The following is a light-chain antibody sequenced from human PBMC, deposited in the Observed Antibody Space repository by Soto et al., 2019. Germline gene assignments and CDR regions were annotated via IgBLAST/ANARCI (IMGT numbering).Light chain of an antibody. Sequence: EIVLTQSPGTLSLSPGERATLSCRASQSGNSAYLAWYQQKPGQTPRLLMYGTFNRATAIPDRFSGSGSGTDFTLTISRLEPEDFAVYYCQQYSNSPPYTFGQGTKLEI. CDR2: GTF. J-gene: IGKJ2*01. CDR1: QSGNSAY. CDR3: QQYSNSPPYT. V-gene: IGKV3-20*01.